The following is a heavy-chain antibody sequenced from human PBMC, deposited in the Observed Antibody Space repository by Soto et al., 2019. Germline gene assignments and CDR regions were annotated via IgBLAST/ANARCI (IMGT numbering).Heavy chain of an antibody. CDR1: GYTFTSYD. Sequence: QVQLVQSGAEVKKPGASVKVSCKASGYTFTSYDINWVRQATGQGLEWMGWMNPISGNTGYAQKFQGRVTMTRNTSISTAYMELSSLRSEDTAVYYCAREGAGPQLLGGGMDVWGQGTTVTVSS. CDR2: MNPISGNT. D-gene: IGHD2-2*01. J-gene: IGHJ6*02. V-gene: IGHV1-8*01. CDR3: AREGAGPQLLGGGMDV.